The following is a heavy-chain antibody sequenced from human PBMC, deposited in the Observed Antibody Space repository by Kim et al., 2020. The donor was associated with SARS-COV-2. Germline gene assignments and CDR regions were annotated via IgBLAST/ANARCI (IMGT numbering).Heavy chain of an antibody. CDR2: IYPGDSDT. D-gene: IGHD3-9*01. CDR3: ARLGVWGYYDILTGYFGNWFDP. J-gene: IGHJ5*02. V-gene: IGHV5-51*01. Sequence: GESLKISCKGSGYSFTSYWIGWVRQMPGKGLEWMGIIYPGDSDTRYSPSFQGQVTISADKSISTAYLQWSSLKASDTAMYYCARLGVWGYYDILTGYFGNWFDPWGQGTLVTVSS. CDR1: GYSFTSYW.